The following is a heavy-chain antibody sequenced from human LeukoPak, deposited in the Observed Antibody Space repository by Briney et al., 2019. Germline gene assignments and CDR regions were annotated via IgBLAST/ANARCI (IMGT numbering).Heavy chain of an antibody. V-gene: IGHV3-23*01. CDR3: ATGSGGRTYDP. D-gene: IGHD3-10*01. CDR2: ISGSGGST. CDR1: GFTFSNYA. J-gene: IGHJ5*02. Sequence: GGSLRLSCAASGFTFSNYAMSWVRQAPGKGLEWVSSISGSGGSTLYADSVKGRFTISRDNSKNTLYLQMNSLRAEDTAVYYCATGSGGRTYDPWGQGTLVTVSS.